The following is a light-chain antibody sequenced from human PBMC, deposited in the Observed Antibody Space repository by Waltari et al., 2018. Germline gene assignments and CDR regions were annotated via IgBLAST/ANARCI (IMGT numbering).Light chain of an antibody. V-gene: IGKV3-20*01. CDR3: QHYLRLPVT. CDR2: VAS. CDR1: QSVSRAF. J-gene: IGKJ1*01. Sequence: EIVLTQSPGTLSLSLGESATVSCRASQSVSRAFAGYQQKPGPAPRLLIYVASTRATGIPDRFSGSGSGTYFSLTISRLEPDDFAVYYCQHYLRLPVTFGQGTTVEI.